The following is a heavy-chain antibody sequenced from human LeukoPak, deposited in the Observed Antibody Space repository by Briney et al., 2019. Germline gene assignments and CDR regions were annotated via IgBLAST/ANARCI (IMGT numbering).Heavy chain of an antibody. CDR1: GVAISNDF. D-gene: IGHD6-6*01. CDR3: ARRRVWDAFDV. J-gene: IGHJ3*01. Sequence: SETLSLTCAVSGVAISNDFGSWIRRPRGKGVEWLGYIDYSGSTLYNPSLKSRGTVSVDTSKSQFSLNLSCVTHAATPVRQCARRRVWDAFDVWGQGTMVTVSS. V-gene: IGHV4-59*01. CDR2: IDYSGST.